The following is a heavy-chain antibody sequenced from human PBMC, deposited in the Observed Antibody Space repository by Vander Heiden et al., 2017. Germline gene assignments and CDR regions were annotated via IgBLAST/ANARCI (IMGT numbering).Heavy chain of an antibody. CDR1: GLTVISNY. J-gene: IGHJ6*02. V-gene: IGHV3-53*01. CDR3: AREFGQRDYNFYGMDV. D-gene: IGHD3-10*01. CDR2: FQGGDIT. Sequence: EVQLVESGGGLIQPGGSLRLSCAASGLTVISNYMSWVRQAPGKGLGWVAGFQGGDITYYQDSVKGRFTISRDNSKNTLYLHMNSLRAEDTAVYYCAREFGQRDYNFYGMDVWGQGTTVTVSS.